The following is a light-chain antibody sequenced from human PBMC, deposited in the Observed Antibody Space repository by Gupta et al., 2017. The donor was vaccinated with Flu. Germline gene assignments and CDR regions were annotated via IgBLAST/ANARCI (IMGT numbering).Light chain of an antibody. Sequence: PSSLSASVGDRVTITCRASQGIRNELGWYQQKPGKAPKLLIYAASSLQTGVPSRFSGSGSGTDFTLTITSLQPEDFATYYCLQDYNYPRTFGQGTKVEIK. CDR2: AAS. J-gene: IGKJ1*01. CDR1: QGIRNE. V-gene: IGKV1-6*01. CDR3: LQDYNYPRT.